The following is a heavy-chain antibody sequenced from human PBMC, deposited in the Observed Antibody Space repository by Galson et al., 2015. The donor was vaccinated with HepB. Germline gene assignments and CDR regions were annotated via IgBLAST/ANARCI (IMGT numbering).Heavy chain of an antibody. CDR1: GYTFTSYG. D-gene: IGHD3-22*01. V-gene: IGHV1-18*04. CDR3: ARLATYYYDSSGLDY. Sequence: SVKVSCKASGYTFTSYGISWVRQAPGQGLEWMGWISAYNGNTNYAQKLQGRVTMTTDTSTSTAYMELRSLRSDDTAVYYCARLATYYYDSSGLDYWGQGTLVTVSS. J-gene: IGHJ4*02. CDR2: ISAYNGNT.